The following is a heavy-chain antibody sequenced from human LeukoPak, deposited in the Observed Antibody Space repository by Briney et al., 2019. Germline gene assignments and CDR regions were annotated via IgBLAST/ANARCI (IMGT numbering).Heavy chain of an antibody. J-gene: IGHJ5*02. CDR2: INHSGSA. Sequence: SETLSLTCGVYGGSFSGYYWSWIRQPPGKGLEWIGEINHSGSANYNPSLKSRVTISVDTSKNQFSLKLSSVTAADTAVYYCARTSWYNWNDGRVWFDPWGQGTLVTVSS. D-gene: IGHD1-20*01. V-gene: IGHV4-34*01. CDR1: GGSFSGYY. CDR3: ARTSWYNWNDGRVWFDP.